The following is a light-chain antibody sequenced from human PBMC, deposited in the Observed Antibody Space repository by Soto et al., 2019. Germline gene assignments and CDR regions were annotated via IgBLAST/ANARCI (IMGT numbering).Light chain of an antibody. CDR1: QSISSY. Sequence: DIQMTQSPSSLSASVGNRVTITCRASQSISSYLNWYQQKPGKAPNLLIYAASSLQSGVPSRFSGSGSGTDFSLSISSLQPDDFATYYCQQSYITPRTFGGGTKVEIK. V-gene: IGKV1-39*01. CDR3: QQSYITPRT. J-gene: IGKJ4*01. CDR2: AAS.